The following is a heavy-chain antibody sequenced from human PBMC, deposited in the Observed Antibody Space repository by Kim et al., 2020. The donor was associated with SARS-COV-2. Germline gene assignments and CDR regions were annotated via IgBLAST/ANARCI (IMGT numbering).Heavy chain of an antibody. D-gene: IGHD5-12*01. CDR3: VGQGKGEMAQYFDY. Sequence: SETLSLTCTVSGDSMNNYYWNWIRLPPGKGLEWIGFIYYSGHTNYNPSLTSRVTMSVDTSKNQFSLSLTSVTAADTATYYCVGQGKGEMAQYFDYWGQGALVTVSS. V-gene: IGHV4-59*08. CDR1: GDSMNNYY. CDR2: IYYSGHT. J-gene: IGHJ4*02.